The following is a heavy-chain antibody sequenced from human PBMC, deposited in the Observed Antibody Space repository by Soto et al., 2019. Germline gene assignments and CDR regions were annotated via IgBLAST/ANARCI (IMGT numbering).Heavy chain of an antibody. CDR2: IYPGDSDT. J-gene: IGHJ4*02. Sequence: GESLKISCKDAGNRYTSYWIGGVSKMPGKGLEWMGIIYPGDSDTRYSPSFQGQVTISADKSISTAYLQWSSLKASDTAMYYCARQDRYCSSTSCYLFGYWGQGTLVTVSS. V-gene: IGHV5-51*01. CDR3: ARQDRYCSSTSCYLFGY. CDR1: GNRYTSYW. D-gene: IGHD2-2*01.